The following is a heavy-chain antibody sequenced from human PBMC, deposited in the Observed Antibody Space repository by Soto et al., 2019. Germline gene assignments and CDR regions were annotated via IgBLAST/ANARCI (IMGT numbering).Heavy chain of an antibody. CDR1: GFTFSIAW. V-gene: IGHV3-15*01. D-gene: IGHD3-16*01. CDR3: TTLGWGLPQFDY. Sequence: EVQLVESGGGLVKPGGSLRVSCVASGFTFSIAWMSWVRQAPGQGLEWVGRIKSKSDGGTTDYAAPVKGRFTISRDDSKHTVFLQMNSLKTEDTAVYYCTTLGWGLPQFDYWGQGSLVTVSS. CDR2: IKSKSDGGTT. J-gene: IGHJ4*02.